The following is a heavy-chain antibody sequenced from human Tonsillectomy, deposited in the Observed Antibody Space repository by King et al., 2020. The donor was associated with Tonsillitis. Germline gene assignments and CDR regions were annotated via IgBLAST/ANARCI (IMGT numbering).Heavy chain of an antibody. CDR1: GFTFSNYA. CDR2: ISGSGGST. J-gene: IGHJ6*02. D-gene: IGHD3-9*01. V-gene: IGHV3-23*04. CDR3: AKDRGDERGVHVLRYLDWWIMDV. Sequence: VQLVESGGGLVQPGGSLRLSCAASGFTFSNYAMSWVRQAPGKGLEWVSGISGSGGSTYYADSVKGRFTISRDNSKNTLYVQMNSLRAEDTAVYYCAKDRGDERGVHVLRYLDWWIMDVWGQGTTVSVSS.